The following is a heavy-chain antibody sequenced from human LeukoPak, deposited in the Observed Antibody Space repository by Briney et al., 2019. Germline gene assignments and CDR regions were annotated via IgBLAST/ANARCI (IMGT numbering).Heavy chain of an antibody. D-gene: IGHD1-26*01. Sequence: SVKVSCKASGFTFTSSAVQWVRQARGQRLEWIGWIVVGSGNTNYAQKFQERVTITRDMSTSTAYMELSSLRSEDTAVYYCAATRFPEGSGSYSYYYYMDVWGKGTTVTVSS. J-gene: IGHJ6*03. CDR3: AATRFPEGSGSYSYYYYMDV. V-gene: IGHV1-58*01. CDR1: GFTFTSSA. CDR2: IVVGSGNT.